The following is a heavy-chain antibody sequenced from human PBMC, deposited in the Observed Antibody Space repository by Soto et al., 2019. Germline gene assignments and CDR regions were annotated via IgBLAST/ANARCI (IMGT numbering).Heavy chain of an antibody. Sequence: PGESLKISCAASGFTFSTYAMDWVRQAPGKGLEWVSSLSDNGGTTYYADSVKGRFTINADTSENQFSLQLNSVASEDTALYYCARGWAVTGFDSWGQGTQVSVSS. CDR3: ARGWAVTGFDS. V-gene: IGHV3-23*01. D-gene: IGHD3-10*01. CDR2: LSDNGGTT. CDR1: GFTFSTYA. J-gene: IGHJ5*01.